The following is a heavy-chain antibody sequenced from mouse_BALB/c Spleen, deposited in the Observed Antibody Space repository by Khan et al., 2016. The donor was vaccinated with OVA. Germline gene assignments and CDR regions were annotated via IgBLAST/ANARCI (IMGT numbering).Heavy chain of an antibody. J-gene: IGHJ2*01. V-gene: IGHV3-6*02. CDR1: GYSITSGYN. CDR2: ISYDGSN. CDR3: ARDYFGNGYFDY. D-gene: IGHD1-1*01. Sequence: EVKLMESGPGLVKPSQSLSLTCSVTGYSITSGYNWNWIRQFPGNKLEWMGYISYDGSNNYNPSLKNRISITRDTSKNQFFLKLNYVTTEDTATYYCARDYFGNGYFDYWGQGTTLTVSS.